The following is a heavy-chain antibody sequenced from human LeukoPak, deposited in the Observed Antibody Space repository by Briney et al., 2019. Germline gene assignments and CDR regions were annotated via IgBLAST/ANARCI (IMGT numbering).Heavy chain of an antibody. D-gene: IGHD4-17*01. CDR2: INPSGGST. Sequence: GASVKVSCKASGYTFISYYMHWVRQAPGQGLEWMGIINPSGGSTSYAQTFQGRVTMTRDTSTSTVYMELSSLRSEDTAVYYCARDNYGDYVTQCFDYWGQGTLVTVSS. CDR1: GYTFISYY. J-gene: IGHJ4*02. CDR3: ARDNYGDYVTQCFDY. V-gene: IGHV1-46*03.